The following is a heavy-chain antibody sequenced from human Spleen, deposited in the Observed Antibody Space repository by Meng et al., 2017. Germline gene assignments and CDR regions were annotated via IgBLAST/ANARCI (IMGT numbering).Heavy chain of an antibody. CDR3: VRFSTSPDWFDP. CDR2: IYYSGST. D-gene: IGHD2-2*01. CDR1: GGSISSSSYY. J-gene: IGHJ5*02. V-gene: IGHV4-39*07. Sequence: QLQLQGSGPGPVKPSETLSLTCTVSGGSISSSSYYWGWIRQPPGKGLEWIGTIYYSGSTYYNPSLKSRVTISVDTSKNQFSLKLSSVTAADTAVYYCVRFSTSPDWFDPWGQGTLVTVSS.